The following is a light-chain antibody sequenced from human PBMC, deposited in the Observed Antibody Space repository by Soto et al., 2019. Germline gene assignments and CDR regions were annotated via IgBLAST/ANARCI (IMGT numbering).Light chain of an antibody. CDR2: RAS. Sequence: DLRMTQSPSTLSASLGDRVTITCRASESISRWLAWYQQKPGKAPKLLIYRASTLENGVPSRISGSGSGTDFTLTISNLQPDDFASYYCQQYKSYSPYTFGQGTKLEIK. CDR1: ESISRW. V-gene: IGKV1-5*03. CDR3: QQYKSYSPYT. J-gene: IGKJ2*01.